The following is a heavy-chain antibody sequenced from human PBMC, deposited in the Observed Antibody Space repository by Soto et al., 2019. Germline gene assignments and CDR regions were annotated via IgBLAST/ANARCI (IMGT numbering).Heavy chain of an antibody. V-gene: IGHV3-23*01. CDR3: AKAPGYRGYDTRLSSGYSYAGPVDY. D-gene: IGHD3-22*01. CDR1: GFTFSSYA. CDR2: ISGSGGST. J-gene: IGHJ4*02. Sequence: PGGSLRLSCAASGFTFSSYAMRWVRQAPGKGLEWVSAISGSGGSTYYAASVKGRFTISRDNSKNTLYLQMNSRRAEDTAVYYCAKAPGYRGYDTRLSSGYSYAGPVDYWGQGTLVTVS.